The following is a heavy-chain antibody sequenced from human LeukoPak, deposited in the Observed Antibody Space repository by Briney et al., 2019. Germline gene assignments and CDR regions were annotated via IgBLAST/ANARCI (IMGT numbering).Heavy chain of an antibody. D-gene: IGHD1-26*01. V-gene: IGHV1-8*01. CDR1: GYTFTSYD. J-gene: IGHJ6*02. Sequence: GASVKVSCKASGYTFTSYDINWVRQATGQGLEWMGWMNPNSGNTGYAQKFQGRVTMTRNTSISTAYMELSSLRSEGTAVYYCARVGVRVGAPNYYYGMDVWGQGTTVTVSS. CDR3: ARVGVRVGAPNYYYGMDV. CDR2: MNPNSGNT.